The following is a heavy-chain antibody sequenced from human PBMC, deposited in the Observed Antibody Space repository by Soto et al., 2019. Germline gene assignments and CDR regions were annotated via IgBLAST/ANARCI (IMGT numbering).Heavy chain of an antibody. V-gene: IGHV1-8*01. CDR2: MNPNSGNT. Sequence: QVQLVQSGAEVKKPGASVKVSCKASGYTFTSYDINWVRQATGQGREWMGWMNPNSGNTGYAQKFQGRVTMTRNTSVSTGYVELSSLRSEDTAVYYCERTRWELLRLDSWVQGTLVAVSS. J-gene: IGHJ4*02. CDR3: ERTRWELLRLDS. D-gene: IGHD1-26*01. CDR1: GYTFTSYD.